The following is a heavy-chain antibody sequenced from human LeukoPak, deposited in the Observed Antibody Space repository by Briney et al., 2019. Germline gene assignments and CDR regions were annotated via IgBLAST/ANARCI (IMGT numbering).Heavy chain of an antibody. Sequence: SETLSLTCTVSGGSISSGSYYWSWIRQPPGKGLEWIGYIYHSGSTYYNPSLKSRVTISVDRSKNQFSLKLSSVTAADTAVYYCAREGSSSPAFDIWGQGTMVTVSS. V-gene: IGHV4-30-2*01. CDR2: IYHSGST. CDR3: AREGSSSPAFDI. D-gene: IGHD6-6*01. CDR1: GGSISSGSYY. J-gene: IGHJ3*02.